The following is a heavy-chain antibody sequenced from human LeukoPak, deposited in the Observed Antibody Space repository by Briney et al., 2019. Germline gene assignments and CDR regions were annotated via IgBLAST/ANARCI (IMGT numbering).Heavy chain of an antibody. Sequence: PSETLSLTCTVSGGSIRGYYWSWIRQPPGKGLEWIGHIYNSGTTNYNPSLKSRVTILVDTSKNQFSLKLSSVTAADTAVYYCVRDSSGWCYFDYWGQGTLVTVSS. CDR3: VRDSSGWCYFDY. V-gene: IGHV4-59*12. CDR2: IYNSGTT. J-gene: IGHJ4*02. CDR1: GGSIRGYY. D-gene: IGHD6-19*01.